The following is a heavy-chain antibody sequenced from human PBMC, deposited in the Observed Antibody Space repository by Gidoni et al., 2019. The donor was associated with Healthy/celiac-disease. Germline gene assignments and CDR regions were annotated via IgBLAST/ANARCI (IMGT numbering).Heavy chain of an antibody. CDR1: GYTLTQLS. CDR3: ATAGGDSGSYPA. V-gene: IGHV1-24*01. J-gene: IGHJ4*02. CDR2: FDPEDGET. D-gene: IGHD1-26*01. Sequence: QVQLVQSGAELKKPGASVNVSCKVSGYTLTQLSMHWVRQAPGKGLEWMGGFDPEDGETIYAQKFQGRVTMTEDTSTDTAYMELSSLRSEDTAVYYCATAGGDSGSYPAWGQGTLVTVSS.